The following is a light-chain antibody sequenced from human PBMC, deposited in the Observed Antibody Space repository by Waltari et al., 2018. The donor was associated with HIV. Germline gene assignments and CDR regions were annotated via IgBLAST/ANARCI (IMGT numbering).Light chain of an antibody. CDR1: QLEKKE. CDR3: QAWDSSTVV. J-gene: IGLJ2*01. V-gene: IGLV3-1*01. Sequence: SYEMTQTPSVSVSPGQTASITCSGDQLEKKEVWWYQQKAGQSPVFVIFQDKKRPSGIPERFSGSNSGNTATLTIRETQSLDEADYYCQAWDSSTVVFGGGTKLTVL. CDR2: QDK.